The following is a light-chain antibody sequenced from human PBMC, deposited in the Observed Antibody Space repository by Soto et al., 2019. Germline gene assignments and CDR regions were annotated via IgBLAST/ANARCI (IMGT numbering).Light chain of an antibody. V-gene: IGLV2-8*01. CDR2: EVN. Sequence: QSALTQPPSASGSPGQSVTISCTGTSSDVGGYDSVSWYQQHPGKAPKLMIYEVNERPSGVPDRFSGSKSGNTASLTVSGLQAEDEAYYYCSSYAGNNNLLFGGGTKRTVL. J-gene: IGLJ2*01. CDR3: SSYAGNNNLL. CDR1: SSDVGGYDS.